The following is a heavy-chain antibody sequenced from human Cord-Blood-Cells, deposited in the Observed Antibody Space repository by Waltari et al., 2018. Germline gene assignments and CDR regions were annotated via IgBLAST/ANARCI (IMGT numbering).Heavy chain of an antibody. Sequence: QLQLQESGPGLVKPSETLSLTCTVSGGSISSSSYYWGWIRQPPGKGLEWIGSIYYSGSTYSDPSLKSRVTISVDTSKNQFSLKLSSVTAADTAVYYCANYGSGSYDAFDIWGQGTMVTVSS. D-gene: IGHD3-10*01. CDR2: IYYSGST. J-gene: IGHJ3*02. CDR3: ANYGSGSYDAFDI. CDR1: GGSISSSSYY. V-gene: IGHV4-39*01.